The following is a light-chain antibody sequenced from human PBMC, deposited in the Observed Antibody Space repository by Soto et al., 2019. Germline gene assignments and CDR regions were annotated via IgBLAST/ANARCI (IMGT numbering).Light chain of an antibody. V-gene: IGLV1-40*01. Sequence: QSVLTQPPSVSGAPGQRVTISCTWSSSNIGAGYDVHWYQQLPGTAPKLLIYGNSNRPSGVPDRFSGSKSGTSASLAITGLQAEDEADYYCQSYDSSLSGSSYVFGTGTKLTVL. CDR2: GNS. CDR3: QSYDSSLSGSSYV. J-gene: IGLJ1*01. CDR1: SSNIGAGYD.